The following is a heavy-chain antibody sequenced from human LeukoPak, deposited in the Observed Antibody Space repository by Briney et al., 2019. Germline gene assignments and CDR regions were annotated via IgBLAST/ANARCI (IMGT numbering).Heavy chain of an antibody. Sequence: GGSLRLSCAATGFTFDSYTMHWVCQAPGKGLDWVALISYDGSYKYYADSVKGRFTISRGNSRNTLSLQMNSLRTEDTAMYYCMCRGYCSGGSCSGFYALDVWGQGTTVTVSS. D-gene: IGHD2-15*01. CDR2: ISYDGSYK. CDR1: GFTFDSYT. V-gene: IGHV3-30-3*01. CDR3: MCRGYCSGGSCSGFYALDV. J-gene: IGHJ6*02.